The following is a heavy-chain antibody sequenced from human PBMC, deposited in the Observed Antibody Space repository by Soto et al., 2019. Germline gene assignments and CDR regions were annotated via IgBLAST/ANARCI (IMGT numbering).Heavy chain of an antibody. CDR1: GITFTNAW. D-gene: IGHD4-17*01. Sequence: PGGSLRLSCAASGITFTNAWMSWVRQAPGKGLEWVGRIKNKADGGTADCAAPVRGRFTISRDDSKNTLFLQMNSLETEDTAVYYCTTDPGDYEGFWGRGTLVTVSS. CDR3: TTDPGDYEGF. J-gene: IGHJ4*02. CDR2: IKNKADGGTA. V-gene: IGHV3-15*01.